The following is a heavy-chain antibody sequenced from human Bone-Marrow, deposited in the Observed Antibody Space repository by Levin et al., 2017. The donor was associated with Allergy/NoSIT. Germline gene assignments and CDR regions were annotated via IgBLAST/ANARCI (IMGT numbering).Heavy chain of an antibody. D-gene: IGHD2-15*01. CDR2: MNPNSGNT. CDR3: ARRRGDCSGGNCYSTDY. CDR1: GYSFISYD. V-gene: IGHV1-8*01. J-gene: IGHJ4*02. Sequence: ASVKVSCKASGYSFISYDINWVRQATGQGLEWMGWMNPNSGNTGYAQKFQGRVTMTRNTSISTAYMELSTLRSEDTAVYYCARRRGDCSGGNCYSTDYWGQGTLVTVSS.